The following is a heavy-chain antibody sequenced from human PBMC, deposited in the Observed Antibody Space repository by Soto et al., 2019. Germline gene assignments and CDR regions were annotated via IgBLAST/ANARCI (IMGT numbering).Heavy chain of an antibody. CDR2: TYFGVNS. V-gene: IGHV4-39*01. J-gene: IGHJ2*01. Sequence: QLQESGPGLAQPSETLSLSCTVSGGSFSSNSHFWAWIRQPPGKGLEWIGSTYFGVNSRYNPSLEGRVTLSVDTSKNQFSLKVNSVTASDTAIYYCARSETGGNPHLYFDLWGRGTLVIVSS. CDR3: ARSETGGNPHLYFDL. CDR1: GGSFSSNSHF. D-gene: IGHD2-15*01.